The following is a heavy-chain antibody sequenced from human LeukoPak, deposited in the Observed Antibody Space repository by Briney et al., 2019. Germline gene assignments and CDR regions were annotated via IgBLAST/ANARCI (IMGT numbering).Heavy chain of an antibody. CDR2: IYHSGST. Sequence: SETLSLTCTVSGYSISSGYYWGWIRQPPGKGLEWIGSIYHSGSTYYNPSLKSRVTMSVDTSKNQFSLKLSSVTALDTAVYYCASTMGYCSGGSCYYFDYWGQGTLVTVSS. J-gene: IGHJ4*02. D-gene: IGHD2-15*01. CDR1: GYSISSGYY. V-gene: IGHV4-38-2*02. CDR3: ASTMGYCSGGSCYYFDY.